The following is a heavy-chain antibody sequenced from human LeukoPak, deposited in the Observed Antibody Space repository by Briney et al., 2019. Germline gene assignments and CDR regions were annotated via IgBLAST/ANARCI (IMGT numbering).Heavy chain of an antibody. CDR2: IYSGGST. Sequence: GGSLRLSCAASGFTVSSNYMSWVRQAPGKGLEGVSVIYSGGSTYYADSVKGRFTISRDNSKNTLYLQMNSLRAEDTAVYYCAGGYPSDSSGYYYFDYWGQGTLVTVSS. CDR3: AGGYPSDSSGYYYFDY. D-gene: IGHD3-22*01. V-gene: IGHV3-53*01. J-gene: IGHJ4*02. CDR1: GFTVSSNY.